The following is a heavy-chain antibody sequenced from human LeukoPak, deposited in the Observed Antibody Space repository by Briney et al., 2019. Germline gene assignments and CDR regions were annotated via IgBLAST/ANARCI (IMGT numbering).Heavy chain of an antibody. CDR3: ARVPYDYVWGSYRLGPLWY. CDR1: GGTFSSYA. J-gene: IGHJ4*02. V-gene: IGHV1-69*05. D-gene: IGHD3-16*02. CDR2: IIRIFGTA. Sequence: GASVKVSCKASGGTFSSYAISWVRQAPGQGLEWMGRIIRIFGTANYAQKFQGRVTITTDESTSTAYMELSSLRSEDTAVYYCARVPYDYVWGSYRLGPLWYWGQGTLVTVSS.